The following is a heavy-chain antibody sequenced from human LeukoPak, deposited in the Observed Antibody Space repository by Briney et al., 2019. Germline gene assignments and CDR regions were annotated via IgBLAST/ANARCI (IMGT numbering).Heavy chain of an antibody. V-gene: IGHV3-66*01. J-gene: IGHJ4*02. CDR3: ARVRGQMVPI. CDR2: SYSGGDT. D-gene: IGHD3-10*01. Sequence: RGGSLRLSCAASGFPVSSKYMSWVRQAPGKGLEWISVSYSGGDTYYADSVKGRFTISRDNSKNTLYLQMNSLRAEDTAVYYCARVRGQMVPIWGQGTLVTVSS. CDR1: GFPVSSKY.